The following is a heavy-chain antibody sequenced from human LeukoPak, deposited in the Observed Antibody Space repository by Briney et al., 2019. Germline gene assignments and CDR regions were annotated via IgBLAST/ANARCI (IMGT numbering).Heavy chain of an antibody. Sequence: PSETLSLTFTFTLGSISSYFWSWIRQPPGKELEWIGYMYYSWSTNYNPSLKSRVTISVHPSKRQFSLQLSSVNAADTAVYYCARLGGQPGSYSYWYFDLWGRGTLVTVSS. D-gene: IGHD1-26*01. V-gene: IGHV4-59*01. CDR1: LGSISSYF. CDR2: MYYSWST. CDR3: ARLGGQPGSYSYWYFDL. J-gene: IGHJ2*01.